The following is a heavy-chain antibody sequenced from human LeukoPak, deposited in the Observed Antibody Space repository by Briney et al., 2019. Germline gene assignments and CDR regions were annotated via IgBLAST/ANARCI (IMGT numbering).Heavy chain of an antibody. D-gene: IGHD3-22*01. Sequence: GGSLRLSCAASGFIFSNYWMHWVRQAPGKGLEWVSYISTSSSIIYYADSVQGRFTISRDNAKNSLSLQMNSLREEDTAVYYCARDYYEAPFDYWGQGTLVTVSS. V-gene: IGHV3-48*02. J-gene: IGHJ4*02. CDR1: GFIFSNYW. CDR2: ISTSSSII. CDR3: ARDYYEAPFDY.